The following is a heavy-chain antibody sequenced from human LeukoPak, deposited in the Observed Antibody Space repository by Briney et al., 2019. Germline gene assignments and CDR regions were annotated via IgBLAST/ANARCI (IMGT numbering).Heavy chain of an antibody. CDR2: IRSKAYGGTT. CDR3: TRKTGYYNY. Sequence: GGSLRLSCTASGFTFGDYAMSWVRQAPGKGLEWVGFIRSKAYGGTTEYAAPVKGRFTISRDDSKSIAYLQMNSLKTEDTAVYYCTRKTGYYNYWGQGTLVTVSS. V-gene: IGHV3-49*04. CDR1: GFTFGDYA. D-gene: IGHD3-9*01. J-gene: IGHJ4*02.